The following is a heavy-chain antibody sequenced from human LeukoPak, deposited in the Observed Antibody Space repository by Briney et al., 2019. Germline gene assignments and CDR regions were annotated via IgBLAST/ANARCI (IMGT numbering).Heavy chain of an antibody. D-gene: IGHD4-17*01. Sequence: PGRSLRLSCAASGFTFSSYSMNWVRQAPGKGLEWVSYISSSSSTIYYADSVKGRFTISRDNAKNSLYLQMNSLRAEDTAVYYCARQVVTTVTTLDYWGQGTLVTVSS. CDR3: ARQVVTTVTTLDY. J-gene: IGHJ4*02. CDR2: ISSSSSTI. CDR1: GFTFSSYS. V-gene: IGHV3-48*04.